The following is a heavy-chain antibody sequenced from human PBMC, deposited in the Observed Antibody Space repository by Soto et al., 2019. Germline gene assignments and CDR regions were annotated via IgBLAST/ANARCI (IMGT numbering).Heavy chain of an antibody. V-gene: IGHV1-69*13. Sequence: SVKVSCKASGGTFSSYAISWVRQAPGQGLEWMGGIIPIFGTANYAQKFQGRVTITADESTSTAYMELSSLRSEDTAVYYCARVWAGPNWFDPWGQGTLVTVSS. D-gene: IGHD6-19*01. CDR2: IIPIFGTA. CDR1: GGTFSSYA. J-gene: IGHJ5*02. CDR3: ARVWAGPNWFDP.